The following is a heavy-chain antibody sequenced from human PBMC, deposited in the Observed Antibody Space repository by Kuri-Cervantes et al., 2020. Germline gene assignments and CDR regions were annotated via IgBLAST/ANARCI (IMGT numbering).Heavy chain of an antibody. V-gene: IGHV1-8*01. J-gene: IGHJ6*02. D-gene: IGHD6-13*01. Sequence: ASVKDSCKASGYTFISYDINWLRQATGEGLEWMGWMNPNSGNTGYAQKFQGRVTMTRNTSISTAYMGLSSLRSEDTAVYYCASPVAAPAYYGMDVWGQGTTVTVSS. CDR1: GYTFISYD. CDR2: MNPNSGNT. CDR3: ASPVAAPAYYGMDV.